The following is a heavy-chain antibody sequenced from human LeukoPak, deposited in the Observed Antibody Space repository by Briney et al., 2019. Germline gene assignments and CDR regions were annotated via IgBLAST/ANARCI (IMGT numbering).Heavy chain of an antibody. CDR1: GGSISSYY. D-gene: IGHD3-3*01. Sequence: PSETLSLTCTVSGGSISSYYWSWIRQPPGKGLEWIGYIYYSGGTNYNPPLKSRVTISVDTSKNQFSLKLSSVTAADTAVYYCAEGLGYYDFWSGYSPFDPWGQGTLVTVSS. CDR2: IYYSGGT. V-gene: IGHV4-59*12. J-gene: IGHJ5*02. CDR3: AEGLGYYDFWSGYSPFDP.